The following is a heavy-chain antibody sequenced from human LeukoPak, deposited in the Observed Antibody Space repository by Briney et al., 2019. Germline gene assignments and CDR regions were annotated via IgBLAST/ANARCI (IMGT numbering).Heavy chain of an antibody. CDR3: ARDRRGYYYYYGMDV. D-gene: IGHD2/OR15-2a*01. CDR2: INAGNGNT. J-gene: IGHJ6*02. V-gene: IGHV1-3*01. CDR1: GYTFTNYA. Sequence: ASVKVSCKASGYTFTNYAVHWVRQAPGQRLEWMGWINAGNGNTKCSQKFQGRVTITRDTSASTAYLELSSLTSEDTAVYYCARDRRGYYYYYGMDVWGQGTTVTVSS.